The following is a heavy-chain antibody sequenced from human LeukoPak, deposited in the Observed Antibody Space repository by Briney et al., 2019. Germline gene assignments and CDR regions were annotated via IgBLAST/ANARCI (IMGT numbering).Heavy chain of an antibody. D-gene: IGHD2/OR15-2a*01. Sequence: GGSLRLSCAASGFTFSSYAMHWVRQAPGKGLERVAVISYDGSNKYYADSVKGRFTISRDNSKNTLYLQMNSLRAEDTAVYYCARGFNIGGQGTLVTVSS. V-gene: IGHV3-30*04. J-gene: IGHJ4*02. CDR3: ARGFNI. CDR1: GFTFSSYA. CDR2: ISYDGSNK.